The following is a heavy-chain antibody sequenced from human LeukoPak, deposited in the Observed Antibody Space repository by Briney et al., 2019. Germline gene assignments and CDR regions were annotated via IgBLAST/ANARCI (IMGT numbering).Heavy chain of an antibody. Sequence: ESGPALVKPTQTLTLTCTFSGFSLSTSGMRVSWIRQPPGKALEWPARIDWDDDKFYSTSLKTRLTISKDTSKNQVVLTMTNMDPVDTATYYCARMAQDCGGDCYSGLYYFDYWGQGTLVTVSS. CDR3: ARMAQDCGGDCYSGLYYFDY. D-gene: IGHD2-21*02. CDR1: GFSLSTSGMR. J-gene: IGHJ4*02. V-gene: IGHV2-70*04. CDR2: IDWDDDK.